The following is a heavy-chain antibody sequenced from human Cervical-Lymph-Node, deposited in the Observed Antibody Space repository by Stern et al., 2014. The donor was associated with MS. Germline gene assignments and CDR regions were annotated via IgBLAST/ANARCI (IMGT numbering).Heavy chain of an antibody. D-gene: IGHD6-13*01. CDR1: GGSISSGGYY. J-gene: IGHJ5*02. Sequence: QLQLQESGPGLVKPSQTLSLTCTVSGGSISSGGYYWSWIRQHPGKGLEWIGDIYYSGSTYYNPSLKSRVTISVDTSKNQFSLKLSSVTAADTAVYYCANSKQQLRGNWFDPWGQGTLVTVSS. V-gene: IGHV4-31*03. CDR3: ANSKQQLRGNWFDP. CDR2: IYYSGST.